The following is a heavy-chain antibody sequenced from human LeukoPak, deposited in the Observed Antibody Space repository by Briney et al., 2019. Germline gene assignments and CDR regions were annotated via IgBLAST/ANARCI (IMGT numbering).Heavy chain of an antibody. Sequence: GGSLRLSCAASGFTLGSYSMNWVRLAPGKGLQWVSYISRSSSTIYYADSVKGRFTISRDNAKNSVYLQMNSLRAEDTAVYYCARDPGAWYSSGYNFDYWGQGTLVTVSS. D-gene: IGHD6-19*01. J-gene: IGHJ4*02. CDR3: ARDPGAWYSSGYNFDY. CDR1: GFTLGSYS. V-gene: IGHV3-48*04. CDR2: ISRSSSTI.